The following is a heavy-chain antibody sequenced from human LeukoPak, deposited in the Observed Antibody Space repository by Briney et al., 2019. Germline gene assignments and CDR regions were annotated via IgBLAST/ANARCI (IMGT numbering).Heavy chain of an antibody. Sequence: GRSLRLSCAASGFTFSSYGMHWVRQAPGKGLEWVAVISYDGSNKYYADSVKGRFTISRDNSKNTLYLQMNSLRAEDTAVYYCAKDPRYYYDSSGPNWFDPWGQGTLVTVSS. D-gene: IGHD3-22*01. J-gene: IGHJ5*02. CDR1: GFTFSSYG. CDR2: ISYDGSNK. CDR3: AKDPRYYYDSSGPNWFDP. V-gene: IGHV3-30*18.